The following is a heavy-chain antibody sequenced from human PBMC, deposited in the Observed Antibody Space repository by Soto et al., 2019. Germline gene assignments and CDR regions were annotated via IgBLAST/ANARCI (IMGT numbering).Heavy chain of an antibody. Sequence: QVQLVQSGAEVKKPGSSVRVSCKASGTIFSSYTISWVRQAPGQGLEWMGRIIPILGETNSAQKFQDRVTLTAGKSTNTAYMELNTLRLEHTAVYYCARGLGGRMDDWGQGTTVTVSS. CDR3: ARGLGGRMDD. J-gene: IGHJ6*02. D-gene: IGHD3-16*01. CDR2: IIPILGET. CDR1: GTIFSSYT. V-gene: IGHV1-69*08.